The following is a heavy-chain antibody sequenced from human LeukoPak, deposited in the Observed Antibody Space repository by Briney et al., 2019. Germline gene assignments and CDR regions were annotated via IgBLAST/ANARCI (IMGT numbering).Heavy chain of an antibody. J-gene: IGHJ6*02. CDR1: GFTFSDYY. CDR2: ISSSGSTI. CDR3: ARYYYDSSGYSHRYYYYYGMDV. Sequence: GGSLRLSCAASGFTFSDYYMSWIRQAPGKGLEWVSYISSSGSTIYYADSVKGRFTISRDNAKNSLYLQMNSLRAEDTAVYYCARYYYDSSGYSHRYYYYYGMDVWGQGTTVTVSS. D-gene: IGHD3-22*01. V-gene: IGHV3-11*01.